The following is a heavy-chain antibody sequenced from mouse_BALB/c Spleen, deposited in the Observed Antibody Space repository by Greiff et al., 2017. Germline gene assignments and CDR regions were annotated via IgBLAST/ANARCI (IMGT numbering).Heavy chain of an antibody. CDR3: ARGGGYPYYFDY. V-gene: IGHV1-87*01. Sequence: VKLQQSGAELARPGASVKLSCKASGYTFTSYWMQWVKQRPGQGLEWIGAIYPGDGDTRYTQKFKGKATLTADKSSSTAYMQLSSLASEDSAVYYCARGGGYPYYFDYWGQGTTLTVSS. CDR2: IYPGDGDT. CDR1: GYTFTSYW. J-gene: IGHJ2*01.